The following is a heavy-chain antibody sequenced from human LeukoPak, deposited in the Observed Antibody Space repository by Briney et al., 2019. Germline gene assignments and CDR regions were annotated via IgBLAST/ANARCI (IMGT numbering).Heavy chain of an antibody. Sequence: GGSLRLSCAASGFTFSSYNMSWVRQAPGKGLEWVSYISRSSNTIYYTDSVKGRFTSSRDNARNSLYLQMNSLRAEDTAVYYCARGLDYAEDYWGQGTLVTVSS. CDR3: ARGLDYAEDY. CDR1: GFTFSSYN. V-gene: IGHV3-48*01. CDR2: ISRSSNTI. J-gene: IGHJ4*02. D-gene: IGHD4-17*01.